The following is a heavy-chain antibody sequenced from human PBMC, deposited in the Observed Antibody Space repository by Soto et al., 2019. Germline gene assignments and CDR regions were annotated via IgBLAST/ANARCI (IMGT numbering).Heavy chain of an antibody. D-gene: IGHD6-6*01. CDR2: TYYRSKWYN. J-gene: IGHJ2*01. Sequence: SQTLSLTCAISGDSLSSNSAAWNWLRQSPSRGVEWLGRTYYRSKWYNDYALSVKSRITINPDTSKNQFSLQLNSVTPEDTAVYYCARVSIAARPDWYFDLWGRGTLVTVSS. CDR3: ARVSIAARPDWYFDL. V-gene: IGHV6-1*01. CDR1: GDSLSSNSAA.